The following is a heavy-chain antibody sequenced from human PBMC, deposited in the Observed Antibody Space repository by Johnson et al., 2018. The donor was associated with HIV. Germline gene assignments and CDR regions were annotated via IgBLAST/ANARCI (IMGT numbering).Heavy chain of an antibody. J-gene: IGHJ3*02. CDR1: GFTFSSYA. CDR2: ISYDGSNK. Sequence: QVQLVESGGGVVQPGRSLRLSCAAYGFTFSSYAMHWVRQAPGKGLEWVAVISYDGSNKYYADSVKGRFTISRDNSKNTLYLQMNSLRAEDTAVYYCAKERGIVVVRDAFDIWGQGTMVTVSS. CDR3: AKERGIVVVRDAFDI. V-gene: IGHV3-30-3*02. D-gene: IGHD3-22*01.